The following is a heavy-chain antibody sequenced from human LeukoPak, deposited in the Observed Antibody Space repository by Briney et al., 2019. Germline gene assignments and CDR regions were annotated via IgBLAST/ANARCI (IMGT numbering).Heavy chain of an antibody. V-gene: IGHV3-23*01. J-gene: IGHJ4*02. D-gene: IGHD1-26*01. CDR1: GFPFSSYA. CDR3: ANEGIVGATSQIYYFDY. Sequence: GGSLRLSCAASGFPFSSYAMSWVRPAPGKGLEWVSAISGSGGSTYYADSVKGRFTISRDNSKNTLYLQMNSLRAEDTAVYYCANEGIVGATSQIYYFDYWGQGTLVTVSS. CDR2: ISGSGGST.